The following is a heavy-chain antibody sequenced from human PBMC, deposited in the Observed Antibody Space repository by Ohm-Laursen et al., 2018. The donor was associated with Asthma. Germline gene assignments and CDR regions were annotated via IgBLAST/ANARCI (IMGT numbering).Heavy chain of an antibody. CDR2: ISGSGGST. CDR3: AKDLRYSSSSYFDY. Sequence: SLRLSCSASGFTVSSNYMSWVRQAPGKGLEWVSAISGSGGSTYYADSVKGRFTISRDNSKNTLYLQMNSLRAEDTAVYYCAKDLRYSSSSYFDYWGQGTLVTVSS. CDR1: GFTVSSNY. J-gene: IGHJ4*02. D-gene: IGHD6-6*01. V-gene: IGHV3-23*01.